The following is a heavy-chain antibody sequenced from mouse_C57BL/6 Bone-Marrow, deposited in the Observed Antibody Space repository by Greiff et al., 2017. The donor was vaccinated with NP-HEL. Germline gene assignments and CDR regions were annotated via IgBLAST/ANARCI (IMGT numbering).Heavy chain of an antibody. D-gene: IGHD1-1*01. CDR1: GYSFTGYY. V-gene: IGHV1-42*01. J-gene: IGHJ4*01. Sequence: VQLQQSGPELVKPGASVKISCKASGYSFTGYYMNWVKQSPEKSLEWIGEINPSTGGTTYNQKFKAKATLTVDKSSSPAYMQLKSLTSEDSAVYYCARGGYYGPRAMDYWGQGTSVTVSS. CDR2: INPSTGGT. CDR3: ARGGYYGPRAMDY.